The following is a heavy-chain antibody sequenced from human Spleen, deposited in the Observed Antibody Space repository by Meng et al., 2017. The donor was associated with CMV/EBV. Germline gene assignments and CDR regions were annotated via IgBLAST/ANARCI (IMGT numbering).Heavy chain of an antibody. Sequence: SGFSLGTSGVGVGWIRQPPGEALECLAVISWNDAIRYSPSLKSRLTITKDTSKNQVVLTMTNMDPVDTATYYCAHGDFWAGYYPHFDYWGQGTLVTSPQ. CDR2: ISWNDAI. CDR1: GFSLGTSGVG. D-gene: IGHD3/OR15-3a*01. V-gene: IGHV2-5*01. CDR3: AHGDFWAGYYPHFDY. J-gene: IGHJ4*02.